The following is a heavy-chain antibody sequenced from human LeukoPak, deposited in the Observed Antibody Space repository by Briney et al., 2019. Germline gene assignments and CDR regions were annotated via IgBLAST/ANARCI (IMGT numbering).Heavy chain of an antibody. CDR3: ATDFYDTT. Sequence: GGSLRLSCATSGFTFSNAWMNWVRQAPGKGLEWVGRIRSNSDGGTIDYAAPVKGRFALSRDDSKNTLYLQMDSLQTEDTAVYYCATDFYDTTWGQGTLVTVSS. CDR1: GFTFSNAW. V-gene: IGHV3-15*07. CDR2: IRSNSDGGTI. J-gene: IGHJ5*02. D-gene: IGHD3-22*01.